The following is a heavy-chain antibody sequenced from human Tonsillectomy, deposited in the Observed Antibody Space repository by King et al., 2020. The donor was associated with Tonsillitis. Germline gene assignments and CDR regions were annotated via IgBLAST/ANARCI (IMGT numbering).Heavy chain of an antibody. CDR2: ISYDGNKK. V-gene: IGHV3-30*18. J-gene: IGHJ6*02. D-gene: IGHD1-1*01. Sequence: QLVQSGGGVVQPGRSLRLSCAASGFTFSSYGIYWVRQAPGTGLEWVALISYDGNKKYYADSVKGRFTISRDNFKNTLYLQMNSLSGEDTAVYYCAKATDNVHYYYYGMDAWGQGTTVTVSS. CDR3: AKATDNVHYYYYGMDA. CDR1: GFTFSSYG.